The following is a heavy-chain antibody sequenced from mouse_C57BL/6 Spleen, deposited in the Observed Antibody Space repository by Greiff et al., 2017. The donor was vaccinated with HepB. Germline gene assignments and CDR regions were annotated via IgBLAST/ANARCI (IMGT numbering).Heavy chain of an antibody. Sequence: QVQLQQPGAELVKPGASVKMSCKASGYTFTSYWITWVKQRPGQGLEWIGDIYPGSGSTNYNEKFKSKATLTVDTSSSTAYMQRSSLTSEDSAVYYCARRVYDYDGVDWFAYWGQGTLVTVSA. D-gene: IGHD2-4*01. CDR2: IYPGSGST. CDR1: GYTFTSYW. J-gene: IGHJ3*01. V-gene: IGHV1-55*01. CDR3: ARRVYDYDGVDWFAY.